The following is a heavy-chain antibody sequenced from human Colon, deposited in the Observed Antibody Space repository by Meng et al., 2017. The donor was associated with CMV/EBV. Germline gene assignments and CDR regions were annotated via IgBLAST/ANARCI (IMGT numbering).Heavy chain of an antibody. V-gene: IGHV3-74*01. CDR1: GFTFSNYW. CDR2: ISSDGSST. D-gene: IGHD2-2*01. CDR3: ARCSSTSYDFFGVDV. J-gene: IGHJ6*02. Sequence: GGSLRLSCAASGFTFSNYWMHWVRHAPGKGLVWVSPISSDGSSTSYADSVKGRFTISRDNGKNTVFLQMNSLTAEDAAVYYCARCSSTSYDFFGVDVWGQGTTVTVSS.